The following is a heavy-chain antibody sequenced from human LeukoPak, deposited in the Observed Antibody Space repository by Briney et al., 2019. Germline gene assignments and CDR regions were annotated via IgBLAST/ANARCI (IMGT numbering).Heavy chain of an antibody. D-gene: IGHD2-15*01. V-gene: IGHV1-69*05. CDR3: ARRYGGRYCSGGSCPHDAFDI. J-gene: IGHJ3*02. Sequence: SSVKVSCKASGGTFSSYAISWVRQAPGQGLEWMGGIIPISGTANYAQKFQGRVTITTDESTSTAYMELSSLRSEDTAVYYCARRYGGRYCSGGSCPHDAFDIWGQGTMVTVSS. CDR1: GGTFSSYA. CDR2: IIPISGTA.